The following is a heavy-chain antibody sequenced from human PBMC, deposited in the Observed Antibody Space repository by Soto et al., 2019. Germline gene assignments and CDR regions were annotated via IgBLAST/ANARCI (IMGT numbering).Heavy chain of an antibody. CDR3: ARMESFGSLNWFDP. Sequence: ASVKVSCKASGYTFTNNDVSWVRQATGQGLEWMGWMNPGSGDTGYAQKFQGRVTMTRDISIATAYMELNSLTSEDMAIYYCARMESFGSLNWFDPWGQGTLVTVSS. V-gene: IGHV1-8*02. D-gene: IGHD5-18*01. J-gene: IGHJ5*02. CDR1: GYTFTNND. CDR2: MNPGSGDT.